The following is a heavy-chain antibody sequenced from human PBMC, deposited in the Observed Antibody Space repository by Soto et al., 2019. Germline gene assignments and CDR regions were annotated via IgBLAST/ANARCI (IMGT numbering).Heavy chain of an antibody. Sequence: GGSLRLSCAASGFTFSSYAMNWVCQAPGKGLEWVSAISGSGDSTYYADSVKGRFTISRDNSKNTLYLQMNSLRAEDTAVYYWAKVRSAGRYYFDYWGLGTLVTVSS. V-gene: IGHV3-23*01. J-gene: IGHJ4*02. CDR2: ISGSGDST. CDR1: GFTFSSYA. D-gene: IGHD6-19*01. CDR3: AKVRSAGRYYFDY.